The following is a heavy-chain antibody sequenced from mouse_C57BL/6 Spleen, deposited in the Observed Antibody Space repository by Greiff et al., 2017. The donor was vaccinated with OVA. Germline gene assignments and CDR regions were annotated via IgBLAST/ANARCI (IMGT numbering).Heavy chain of an antibody. D-gene: IGHD1-1*01. CDR3: ARFPLLLRSFDY. V-gene: IGHV7-3*01. CDR1: GFTFTDYY. CDR2: IRNKANGYTT. Sequence: DVKLVESGGGLVQPGGSLSLSCAASGFTFTDYYMSWVRQPPGKALEWLGFIRNKANGYTTEYSASVKGRFTISRDNSQSILYLQMNALRAEDSATYYCARFPLLLRSFDYWGQGTTLTVSS. J-gene: IGHJ2*01.